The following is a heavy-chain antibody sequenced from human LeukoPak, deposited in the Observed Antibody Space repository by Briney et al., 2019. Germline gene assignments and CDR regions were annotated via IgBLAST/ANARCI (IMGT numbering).Heavy chain of an antibody. CDR2: INFSGST. Sequence: SETLSLTCTISSGSIGSFYWSRIRQPPGKGLEWIGYINFSGSTKSNSALESRVTISMDTSKNQFSLKLNSVTAADTAVYYCTRGGSADPFEHWGQGTLVTVSS. D-gene: IGHD1-26*01. CDR3: TRGGSADPFEH. V-gene: IGHV4-59*08. CDR1: SGSIGSFY. J-gene: IGHJ4*02.